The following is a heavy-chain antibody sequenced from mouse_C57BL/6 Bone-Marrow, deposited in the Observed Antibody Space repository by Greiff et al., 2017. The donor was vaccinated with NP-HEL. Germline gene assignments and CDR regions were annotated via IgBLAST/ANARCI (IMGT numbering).Heavy chain of an antibody. CDR2: SRNKANDYTT. CDR1: GFTFSDFY. V-gene: IGHV7-1*01. J-gene: IGHJ1*03. CDR3: ARDAGSNWYFDV. Sequence: EVNLVESGGGLVQSGRSLRLSCATSGFTFSDFYMEWVRQAPGKGLEWIAASRNKANDYTTEYSASVKGRFIVSRDTSQSILYLQMNALRAEDTAIYYCARDAGSNWYFDVWGTGTTVTVSS.